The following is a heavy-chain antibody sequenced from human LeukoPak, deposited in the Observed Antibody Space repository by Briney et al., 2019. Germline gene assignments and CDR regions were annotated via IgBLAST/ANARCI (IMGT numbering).Heavy chain of an antibody. CDR1: GGSISSGGYY. Sequence: PSQTLSLTCTVSGGSISSGGYYWSWIRQHPGKGLEWVGYIYFSGSTYYNPSLKCRVTISVDTSKNQFSLKLSSVTAADTAVYYCARAQYCSSTSCYSSWFDPWGRGTLVTVSS. J-gene: IGHJ5*02. V-gene: IGHV4-31*03. CDR2: IYFSGST. D-gene: IGHD2-2*02. CDR3: ARAQYCSSTSCYSSWFDP.